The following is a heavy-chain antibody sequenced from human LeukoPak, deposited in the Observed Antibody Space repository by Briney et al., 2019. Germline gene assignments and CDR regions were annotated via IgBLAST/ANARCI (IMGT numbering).Heavy chain of an antibody. D-gene: IGHD3-10*01. Sequence: GGSLRLSCAASGCTFSSYAMHWVRQAPGKGLEWVAVISYDGSNKYYADSVKGRFTISRDNSKNTLYLQMNSLRAEDTAVYYCARSRDYYYYMGVWGKGTTVTVSS. J-gene: IGHJ6*03. CDR2: ISYDGSNK. V-gene: IGHV3-30-3*01. CDR1: GCTFSSYA. CDR3: ARSRDYYYYMGV.